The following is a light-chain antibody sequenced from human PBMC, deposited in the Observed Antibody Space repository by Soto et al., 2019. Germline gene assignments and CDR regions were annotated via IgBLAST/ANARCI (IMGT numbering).Light chain of an antibody. CDR1: SSDIGDYNY. V-gene: IGLV2-11*01. CDR2: DVN. J-gene: IGLJ2*01. Sequence: QSALTQPRSVSGSPGQSVTISCTGTSSDIGDYNYVSWYQHHPGKAPKLMIYDVNKRPSGVPDRFSGSKSGNTASLTISGLQVEDEADYYCCSYAGTDWIFGGGTKVTVL. CDR3: CSYAGTDWI.